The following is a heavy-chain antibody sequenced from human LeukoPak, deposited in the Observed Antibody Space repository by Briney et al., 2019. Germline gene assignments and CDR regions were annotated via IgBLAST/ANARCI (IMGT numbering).Heavy chain of an antibody. CDR1: GFTFSNYN. D-gene: IGHD1-14*01. V-gene: IGHV3-23*01. CDR2: ISGSGGST. J-gene: IGHJ4*02. CDR3: ARSTTPGASEFDY. Sequence: GGSLRLSCAASGFTFSNYNMNWVRQAPGKGLEWVSAISGSGGSTYYADSVKGRFTISRDNSKNTLYLQMNSLRAEDTAVYYCARSTTPGASEFDYWGQGTLVTVSS.